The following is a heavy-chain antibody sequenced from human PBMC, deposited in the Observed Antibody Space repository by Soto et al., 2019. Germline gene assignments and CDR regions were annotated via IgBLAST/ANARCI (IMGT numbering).Heavy chain of an antibody. CDR3: GKGTRTFDF. CDR2: ISTYNANT. D-gene: IGHD1-1*01. CDR1: GYSFATSG. J-gene: IGHJ4*02. V-gene: IGHV1-18*04. Sequence: GASVKVSCKTSGYSFATSGICWVRQAPGQGLEWIGWISTYNANTAYAQNFQGRVTMTKDTSTSTVYMELRSLRPDDTAIYFCGKGTRTFDFWGQGTPVTVSS.